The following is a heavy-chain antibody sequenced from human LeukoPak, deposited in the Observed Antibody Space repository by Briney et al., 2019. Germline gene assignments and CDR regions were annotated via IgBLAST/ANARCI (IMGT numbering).Heavy chain of an antibody. CDR3: ARHVGQWLVHYGMDV. Sequence: GESLKISCKGSGYSFSNYWIGWVRQMPGKGLEWMGIIYPGDSDTRYSPTFKGQVTISADKSINTAYLQWSSLKASDTAMYYCARHVGQWLVHYGMDVWGQGTTVTVSS. J-gene: IGHJ6*02. D-gene: IGHD6-19*01. V-gene: IGHV5-51*01. CDR2: IYPGDSDT. CDR1: GYSFSNYW.